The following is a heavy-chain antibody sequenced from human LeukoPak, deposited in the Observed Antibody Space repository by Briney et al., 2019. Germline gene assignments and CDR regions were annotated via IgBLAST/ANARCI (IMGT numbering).Heavy chain of an antibody. J-gene: IGHJ5*02. CDR1: GGSISSGGYS. V-gene: IGHV4-39*01. CDR2: IYYSGST. CDR3: ARHANWFDP. Sequence: SETLSLTCAVSGGSISSGGYSWSWIRQPPGKGLEWIGSIYYSGSTYYNPSLKSRVTISVDTSKNQFSLKLSSVTAADTAVYYCARHANWFDPWGQGTLVTVSS.